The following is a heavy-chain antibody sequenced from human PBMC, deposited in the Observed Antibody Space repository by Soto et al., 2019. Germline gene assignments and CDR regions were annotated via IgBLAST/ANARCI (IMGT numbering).Heavy chain of an antibody. D-gene: IGHD3-22*01. CDR1: GFTFSSYA. CDR2: ISSSGGST. J-gene: IGHJ4*02. V-gene: IGHV3-23*01. CDR3: AKYQPMTQPRPYFDY. Sequence: EVQLLESGGDLIQPGGSLRLSCAASGFTFSSYAMSWVRQAPGKGLGWVSAISSSGGSTFYAESVKGRFTISRDNSRNTLYLQMNSLRAEDTAIYDWAKYQPMTQPRPYFDYWGQGTLVTVSS.